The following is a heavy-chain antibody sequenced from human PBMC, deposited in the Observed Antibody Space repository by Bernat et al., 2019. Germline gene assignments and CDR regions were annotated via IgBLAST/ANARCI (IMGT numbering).Heavy chain of an antibody. Sequence: QVQLVESGGGVVQPGRSLRLSCAASGFTFSSYGMHWVRQAPGKGLEWVAVISYDGSNKYYADSVKDRFTISRDNSKNTLYLQMNSLRAEDTAVYYCAKDIVRMVYDLDSWGQGTLVTVSS. CDR2: ISYDGSNK. CDR1: GFTFSSYG. J-gene: IGHJ4*02. D-gene: IGHD2-8*01. V-gene: IGHV3-30*18. CDR3: AKDIVRMVYDLDS.